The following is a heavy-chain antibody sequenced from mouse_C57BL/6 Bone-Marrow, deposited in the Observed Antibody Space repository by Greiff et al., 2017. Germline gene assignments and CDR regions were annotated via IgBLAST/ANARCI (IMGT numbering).Heavy chain of an antibody. CDR3: ARVVFFYGSSYLYWYFDV. J-gene: IGHJ1*03. Sequence: DVKLVESEGGLVQPGSSMKLSCTASGFTFSDYYMAWVRQVPEKGLEWVANINYDGSSTYYLDSLKSRFIISRDNAKNILYLQMSSLKSEDTATYYCARVVFFYGSSYLYWYFDVWGTGTTVTVSS. CDR1: GFTFSDYY. V-gene: IGHV5-16*01. CDR2: INYDGSST. D-gene: IGHD1-1*01.